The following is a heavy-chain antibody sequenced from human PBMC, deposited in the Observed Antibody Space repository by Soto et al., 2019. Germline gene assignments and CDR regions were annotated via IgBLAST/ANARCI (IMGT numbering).Heavy chain of an antibody. CDR3: ARDRGGALDS. CDR2: LSGSGSLS. J-gene: IGHJ4*02. Sequence: EVLLLESGGGLVQPGGSLRLSCAASGFTFNTFAMAWVRQAPGKGLEWVSALSGSGSLSYYADSVKGRFTISRDNSKNTMYLQMNNRGVDETAVYFCARDRGGALDSWGQGTLVTVSS. D-gene: IGHD2-15*01. CDR1: GFTFNTFA. V-gene: IGHV3-23*01.